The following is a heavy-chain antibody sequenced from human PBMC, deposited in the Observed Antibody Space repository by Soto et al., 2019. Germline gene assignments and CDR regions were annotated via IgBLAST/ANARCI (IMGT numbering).Heavy chain of an antibody. CDR2: INPNSGGT. D-gene: IGHD3-16*02. V-gene: IGHV1-2*04. J-gene: IGHJ6*02. Sequence: GASVKVSCKASGYTFTGYYMHWVRQALGQGLEWMGWINPNSGGTNYAQKFQGWVTMTRDTSISTAYMELGRLRSDDTAVYYCAIDSRSAYYYGMDVWGQGTTVTVS. CDR3: AIDSRSAYYYGMDV. CDR1: GYTFTGYY.